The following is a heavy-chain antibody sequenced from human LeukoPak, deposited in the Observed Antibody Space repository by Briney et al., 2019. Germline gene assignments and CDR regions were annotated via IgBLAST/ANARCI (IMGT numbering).Heavy chain of an antibody. CDR2: ISSSSSYI. CDR1: GFTFSSYS. V-gene: IGHV3-21*01. Sequence: GGSLILYCAASGFTFSSYSMNWGRQSPGNGLESVSSISSSSSYIYYADSVKGRFTISRDNAKNSLYLQMNSLRAEDTAVYYCARDQGYSYGYYFDYWGQGTLVTVSS. J-gene: IGHJ4*02. CDR3: ARDQGYSYGYYFDY. D-gene: IGHD5-18*01.